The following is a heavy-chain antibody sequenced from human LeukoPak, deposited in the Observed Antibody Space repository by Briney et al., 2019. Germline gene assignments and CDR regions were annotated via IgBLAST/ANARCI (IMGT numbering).Heavy chain of an antibody. J-gene: IGHJ6*02. Sequence: SETLSLTCAVYGGSFSGYYWSWIRQPPGKGLEWIGEINHSGSTNYNPSLKSRVTISVDTSKNQFSLKLSSVTAADTAVCYCAGYNFDSSYYYYGMDVWGQGTTVTVSS. CDR1: GGSFSGYY. CDR2: INHSGST. V-gene: IGHV4-34*01. D-gene: IGHD1-20*01. CDR3: AGYNFDSSYYYYGMDV.